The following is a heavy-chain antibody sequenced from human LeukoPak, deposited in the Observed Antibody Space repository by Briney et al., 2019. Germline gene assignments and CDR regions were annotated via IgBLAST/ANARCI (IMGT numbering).Heavy chain of an antibody. CDR2: ISSSSGYI. CDR3: AREAITGTFGFDP. CDR1: GFTFSSYN. J-gene: IGHJ5*02. D-gene: IGHD1-7*01. V-gene: IGHV3-21*01. Sequence: GGSLRLSCAASGFTFSSYNMNWVRQAPGKGLEWVSSISSSSGYIYYADSVKGRFTISRDNAKNSLYLQMNSLRAEDTAVYYCAREAITGTFGFDPWGQGTLVTVSS.